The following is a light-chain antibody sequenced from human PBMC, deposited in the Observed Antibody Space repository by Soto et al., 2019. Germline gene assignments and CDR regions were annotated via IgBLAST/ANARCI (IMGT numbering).Light chain of an antibody. CDR3: QQYGNSQT. V-gene: IGKV3-20*01. Sequence: EVVLTQPPGTLSLSPGERATLSCRASQSISSNYLAWYQQKPGQAPRLLIYGASSRATGIADRFSGTGSGTDFTLTISRLEPEDFAVYYCQQYGNSQTFGQGTKVDIK. J-gene: IGKJ1*01. CDR1: QSISSNY. CDR2: GAS.